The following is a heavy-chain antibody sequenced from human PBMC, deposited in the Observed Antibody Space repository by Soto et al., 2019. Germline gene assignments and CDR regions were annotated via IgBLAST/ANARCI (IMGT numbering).Heavy chain of an antibody. Sequence: GASVKVSCKASGVTFSSYAISWVRQAPGQGLEWMGGIIPIFGTTNYAQKFQGRVTITADESTSTAYMELSSLRSEDTAVYYCARDPPYSSSSGLYYGMDVWGQGTTVTVSS. J-gene: IGHJ6*02. CDR3: ARDPPYSSSSGLYYGMDV. CDR1: GVTFSSYA. V-gene: IGHV1-69*13. D-gene: IGHD6-6*01. CDR2: IIPIFGTT.